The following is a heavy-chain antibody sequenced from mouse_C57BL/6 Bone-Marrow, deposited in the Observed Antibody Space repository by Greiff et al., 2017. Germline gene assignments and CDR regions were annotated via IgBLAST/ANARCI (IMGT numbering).Heavy chain of an antibody. Sequence: EVKLVESGGDLVKPGGSLKLSCAASGFTFSSYGMSWVRQTPDKRLEWVATISSGGSYTYYPDSVKGRFTISRDNAKTHLYLHMSRLKSEDTAMYCCARHSNPDDWGQGTTRTVSS. CDR3: ARHSNPDD. CDR1: GFTFSSYG. J-gene: IGHJ2*01. V-gene: IGHV5-6*01. CDR2: ISSGGSYT. D-gene: IGHD2-5*01.